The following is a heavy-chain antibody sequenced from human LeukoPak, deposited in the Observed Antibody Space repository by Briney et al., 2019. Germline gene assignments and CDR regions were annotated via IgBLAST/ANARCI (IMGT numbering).Heavy chain of an antibody. J-gene: IGHJ4*02. CDR3: ARTIFGVVISDY. CDR2: IYSGGST. D-gene: IGHD3-3*01. CDR1: GFTVSSNY. Sequence: PGGSLRLSCAASGFTVSSNYMSWVRQAPGKGLEWVSVIYSGGSTYYADSVKGRFTISRDNSKNTLYLQMNSLRAEDTAVYYCARTIFGVVISDYWGQGTLVTVSS. V-gene: IGHV3-66*01.